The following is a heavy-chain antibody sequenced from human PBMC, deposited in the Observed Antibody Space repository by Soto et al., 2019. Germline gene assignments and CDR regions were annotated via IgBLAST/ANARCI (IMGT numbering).Heavy chain of an antibody. CDR1: GGTFYTYT. V-gene: IGHV1-69*13. CDR2: ITPIYPTT. CDR3: ARIPRYSFPTSDDLDS. Sequence: SVKVSCKASGGTFYTYTFSWVRKAPGQGLEWMGSITPIYPTTNYAEKFQGRLTVTADGSTNTAYMELNSLTSEDTAVYYCARIPRYSFPTSDDLDSWGQGTLVTVSS. J-gene: IGHJ4*02. D-gene: IGHD5-18*01.